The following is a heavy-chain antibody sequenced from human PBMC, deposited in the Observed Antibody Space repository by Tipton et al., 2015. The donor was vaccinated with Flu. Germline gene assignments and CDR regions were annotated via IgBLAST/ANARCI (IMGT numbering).Heavy chain of an antibody. Sequence: TLSLTCTISGDSIRSDYYWGWIWQPPGKGLEWIGSLYHSGTTFYKPSLKSRVTLSVDTSKNQFSLKVKSVSAADTAVYFCARPVPYPPYFFDSWGQGILVPVSS. J-gene: IGHJ4*02. CDR3: ARPVPYPPYFFDS. D-gene: IGHD2-2*02. V-gene: IGHV4-38-2*02. CDR1: GDSIRSDYY. CDR2: LYHSGTT.